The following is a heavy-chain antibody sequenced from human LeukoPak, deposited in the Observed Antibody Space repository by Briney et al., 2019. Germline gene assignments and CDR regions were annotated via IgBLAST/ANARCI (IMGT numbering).Heavy chain of an antibody. D-gene: IGHD6-13*01. CDR2: ISAYNGNT. V-gene: IGHV1-18*01. J-gene: IGHJ4*02. Sequence: ASVNVSCKACGYTFPSYGISWVRQAPGQGLNWMGWISAYNGNTNYAQKLQGRVTMTTDTSTSTAYMELRSLRSDDTAVYYCAIVEGYSSSWYSNDYWGQGTLVTVSS. CDR3: AIVEGYSSSWYSNDY. CDR1: GYTFPSYG.